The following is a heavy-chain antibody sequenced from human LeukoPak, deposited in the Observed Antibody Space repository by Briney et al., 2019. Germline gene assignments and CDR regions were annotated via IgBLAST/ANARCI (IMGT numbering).Heavy chain of an antibody. CDR3: ARDYGDYYFDY. CDR1: GGSISSGSYY. J-gene: IGHJ4*02. V-gene: IGHV4-61*02. CDR2: ISTTGST. Sequence: SETLSLTCTVSGGSISSGSYYWSWIRQPAGKGLEWTGRISTTGSTNYNPSLKSRVTISVDTSKNQFSLKLSSVTAADTAVYYCARDYGDYYFDYWGQGTLVTVSS. D-gene: IGHD4-17*01.